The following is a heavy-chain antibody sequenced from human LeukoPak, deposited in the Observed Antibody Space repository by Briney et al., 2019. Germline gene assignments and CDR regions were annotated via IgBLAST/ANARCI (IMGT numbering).Heavy chain of an antibody. CDR3: ASRADIASGWYKGGDQFDY. CDR2: IIPIFGTA. Sequence: SVKVSCKASGGTFSSYAISWVRQALGQGLEWMGGIIPIFGTANYAQKFQGRVTITADESTSTAYMELSSLRSEDTAVYYCASRADIASGWYKGGDQFDYWGQGTLVTVSS. D-gene: IGHD6-19*01. J-gene: IGHJ4*02. CDR1: GGTFSSYA. V-gene: IGHV1-69*13.